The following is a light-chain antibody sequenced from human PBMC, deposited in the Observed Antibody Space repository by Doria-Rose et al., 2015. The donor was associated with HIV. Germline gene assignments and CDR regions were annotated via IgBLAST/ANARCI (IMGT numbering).Light chain of an antibody. CDR3: HQYGTSWT. CDR1: QSFCSNY. Sequence: TQSPGTLSLSPGERATLSCRASQSFCSNYLAWYQQKPGQAPSLLIYDGSTRATGIPDRFSASGSGTDFTLTINRLEPEDFALYYCHQYGTSWTFGQGTKVGI. J-gene: IGKJ1*01. CDR2: DGS. V-gene: IGKV3-20*01.